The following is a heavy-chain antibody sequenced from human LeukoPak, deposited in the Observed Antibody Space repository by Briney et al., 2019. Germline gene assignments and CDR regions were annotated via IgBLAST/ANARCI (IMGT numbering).Heavy chain of an antibody. D-gene: IGHD3-10*01. CDR2: ISSSSSYT. J-gene: IGHJ4*02. V-gene: IGHV3-11*06. Sequence: PGGSLRLSCAASGFTFSDYYMSWIRQAPGKGLEWVSYISSSSSYTNYADSVKGRFTISRDNAKDSLYLQMNSLRAEDTAVYYCARERGSGSYWGQGTLVTVSS. CDR1: GFTFSDYY. CDR3: ARERGSGSY.